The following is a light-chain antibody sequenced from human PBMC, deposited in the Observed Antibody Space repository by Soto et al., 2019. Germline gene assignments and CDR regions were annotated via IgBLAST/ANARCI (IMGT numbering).Light chain of an antibody. Sequence: QSALTQPPSVSGAPGHRVTISCTGSSSNIGAGYDVHWYQQLPGTAPKLLIYGNSNRPSGVPDRFSGSKSGTSASLAITGLQAEDEAAYYCQSSDTSMSALYVFGTGTTVTVL. CDR2: GNS. CDR1: SSNIGAGYD. CDR3: QSSDTSMSALYV. J-gene: IGLJ1*01. V-gene: IGLV1-40*01.